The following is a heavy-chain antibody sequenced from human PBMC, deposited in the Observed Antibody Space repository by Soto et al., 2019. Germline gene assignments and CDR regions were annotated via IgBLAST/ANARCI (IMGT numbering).Heavy chain of an antibody. CDR2: IIPIFGTA. D-gene: IGHD1-26*01. Sequence: QVQLVQSGAEVKKPGSSVKLSCKASGGTFSSYSINWVRQAPGQGLEWMGEIIPIFGTANYAQKFQGRVTITADESTSTAYMELSSLRSEDTAMYYCARDGGRHSGGIDYWGQGTLVTVSS. CDR1: GGTFSSYS. CDR3: ARDGGRHSGGIDY. J-gene: IGHJ4*02. V-gene: IGHV1-69*01.